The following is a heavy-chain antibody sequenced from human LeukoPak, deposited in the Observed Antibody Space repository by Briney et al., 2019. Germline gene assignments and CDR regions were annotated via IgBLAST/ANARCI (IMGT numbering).Heavy chain of an antibody. J-gene: IGHJ4*02. CDR1: GFTFRDSA. CDR2: IRTKPNAYAT. Sequence: PGGSLRLSCAASGFTFRDSALHWVRQAPGKALEWVGHIRTKPNAYATSYAASVKGRFTISRDDSKDTTYLQMIRLKTEDSAVYLCTRQEDTAMYFDFWGQGALVTVS. V-gene: IGHV3-73*01. CDR3: TRQEDTAMYFDF. D-gene: IGHD2-2*01.